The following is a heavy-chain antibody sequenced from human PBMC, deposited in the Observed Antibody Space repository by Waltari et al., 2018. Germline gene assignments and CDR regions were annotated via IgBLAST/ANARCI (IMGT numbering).Heavy chain of an antibody. V-gene: IGHV3-23*03. CDR2: IYSGGGA. CDR1: GFTFNNYA. CDR3: VKETAYGYYFDN. Sequence: EVQLLESGGGLIPPGGSLTPSCAASGFTFNNYAMNWIRQAPGKGLEWVSVIYSGGGAYYADSVKGRFTISRDNSKNTLYLQMSSLRLEDTAVYYCVKETAYGYYFDNWGQGTLVSVSS. D-gene: IGHD3-10*01. J-gene: IGHJ4*02.